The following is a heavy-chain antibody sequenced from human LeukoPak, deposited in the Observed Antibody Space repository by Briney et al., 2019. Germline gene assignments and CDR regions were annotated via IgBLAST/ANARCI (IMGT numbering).Heavy chain of an antibody. CDR2: IYSGGYT. Sequence: GGSLRLSCAASGFTVSSSYMIWVRQAPGKGLEWVSVIYSGGYTYYADSVKGRFTISRDHSKNTLYLQMDSLRAEDTAVYYCARENGYKVFDYWGQGTLVTVSS. D-gene: IGHD5-24*01. J-gene: IGHJ4*02. CDR3: ARENGYKVFDY. CDR1: GFTVSSSY. V-gene: IGHV3-53*01.